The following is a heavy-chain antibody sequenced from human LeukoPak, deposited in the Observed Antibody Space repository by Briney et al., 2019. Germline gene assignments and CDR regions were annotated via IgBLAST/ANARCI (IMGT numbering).Heavy chain of an antibody. CDR1: GFTFSSYA. CDR2: IRSKAYGGTT. CDR3: TRSGNYYDSRGYPKYYFDY. V-gene: IGHV3-49*04. J-gene: IGHJ4*02. D-gene: IGHD3-22*01. Sequence: PGGSLRLSCAASGFTFSSYAMSWVRQAPGKGLEWVGFIRSKAYGGTTEYAASVKGRFTISRDDSKSIADLQMNSLKTEDTAVYYCTRSGNYYDSRGYPKYYFDYWGQGTLVTVSS.